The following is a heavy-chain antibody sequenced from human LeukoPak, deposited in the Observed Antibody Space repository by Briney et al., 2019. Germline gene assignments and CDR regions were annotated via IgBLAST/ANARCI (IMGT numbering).Heavy chain of an antibody. CDR1: GFTFSSHG. CDR3: ARDVHGSGKNWFDP. V-gene: IGHV3-33*01. CDR2: IWYDGRNS. D-gene: IGHD3-10*01. J-gene: IGHJ5*02. Sequence: GTSLRLSCAASGFTFSSHGMHWVRQAPGKGLAWVSGIWYDGRNSYYADPVKGRFTISRDNSNNTLYLQMNSLRAEDTAVYYCARDVHGSGKNWFDPWGQGTLVIVSS.